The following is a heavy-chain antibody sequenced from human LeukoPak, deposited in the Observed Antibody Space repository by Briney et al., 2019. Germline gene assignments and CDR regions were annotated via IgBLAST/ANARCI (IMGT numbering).Heavy chain of an antibody. CDR2: ISSSSSYI. J-gene: IGHJ3*02. D-gene: IGHD5-24*01. Sequence: GGSLRLSCAASGFTFSSYSMNWVRQAPGKGLEWVSSISSSSSYIYYADSVKGRFTISRDNAKNSLYLQMNSLRAEDTAIYYCARNIERRSAFDMWGQGTMVTVSS. V-gene: IGHV3-21*01. CDR3: ARNIERRSAFDM. CDR1: GFTFSSYS.